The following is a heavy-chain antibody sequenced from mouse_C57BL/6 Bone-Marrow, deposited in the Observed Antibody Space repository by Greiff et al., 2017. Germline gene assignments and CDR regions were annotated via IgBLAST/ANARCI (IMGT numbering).Heavy chain of an antibody. V-gene: IGHV1-9*01. CDR2: ILPGSGST. J-gene: IGHJ3*01. D-gene: IGHD4-1*01. CDR3: ARLNWDLFAY. CDR1: GYTFTGYW. Sequence: QVQLQQSGAELMKPGASVKLSCKATGYTFTGYWIEWVKQRPGHGLEWIGEILPGSGSTNYTAKFKGKATFTADTSSNTAYLQLSSLTTEDSAIYYCARLNWDLFAYWGQGTLVTVSA.